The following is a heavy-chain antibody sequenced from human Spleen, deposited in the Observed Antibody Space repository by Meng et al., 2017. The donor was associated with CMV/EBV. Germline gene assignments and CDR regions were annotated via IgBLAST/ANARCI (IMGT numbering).Heavy chain of an antibody. CDR1: GFTFSSYA. CDR2: ISYDGSNK. V-gene: IGHV3-30-3*01. Sequence: GEPLRLSCAASGFTFSSYAMHWVRQAPGKGLEWVAVISYDGSNKYYADSVKGRFTISRDNSKNTLYLQMNRLRAEDTAVYYCGLGELQLWGQGTLVTVSS. CDR3: GLGELQL. D-gene: IGHD3-10*01. J-gene: IGHJ4*02.